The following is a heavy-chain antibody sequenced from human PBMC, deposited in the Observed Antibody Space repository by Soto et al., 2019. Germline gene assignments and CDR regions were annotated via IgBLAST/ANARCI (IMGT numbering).Heavy chain of an antibody. J-gene: IGHJ4*02. V-gene: IGHV4-4*07. CDR1: GGSISSYR. CDR2: LNTYGNT. CDR3: ARSGRVPAAVDY. Sequence: SETLSLTCTVSGGSISSYRWSWIRQPDGQGLDWNCRLNTYGNTHYNPSLKSRVTVSVVTSRNQFVLKLDSVTPADTAVYYGARSGRVPAAVDYWGQGTLVTVSS. D-gene: IGHD2-2*01.